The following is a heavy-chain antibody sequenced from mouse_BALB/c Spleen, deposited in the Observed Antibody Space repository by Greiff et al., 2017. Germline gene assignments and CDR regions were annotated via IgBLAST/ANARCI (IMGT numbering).Heavy chain of an antibody. Sequence: QVQLKESGAELVRPGTSVKVSCKASGYAFTNYLIEWVKQRPGQGLEWIGVINPGSGGTNYNEKFKGKATLTADKSSSTAYMQLSSLTSDDSAVYFCARGLGLRIYAMDYWGQGTSVTVSS. J-gene: IGHJ4*01. V-gene: IGHV1-54*01. CDR2: INPGSGGT. D-gene: IGHD3-1*01. CDR1: GYAFTNYL. CDR3: ARGLGLRIYAMDY.